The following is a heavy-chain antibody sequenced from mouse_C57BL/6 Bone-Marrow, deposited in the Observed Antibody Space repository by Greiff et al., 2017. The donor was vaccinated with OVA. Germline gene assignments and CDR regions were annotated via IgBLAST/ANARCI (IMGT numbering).Heavy chain of an antibody. J-gene: IGHJ4*01. D-gene: IGHD6-1*01. Sequence: EVQLLESGPGLVKPSQSLSLTCSVTGYSITSGYYWNWIRQFPGNKLEWMGYISYDGSNNYNPSLKNRISITRDTSKNQFFLKLNSVTTEDTATYYCARLSRAMDYWGQGTSVTVSS. CDR2: ISYDGSN. V-gene: IGHV3-6*01. CDR1: GYSITSGYY. CDR3: ARLSRAMDY.